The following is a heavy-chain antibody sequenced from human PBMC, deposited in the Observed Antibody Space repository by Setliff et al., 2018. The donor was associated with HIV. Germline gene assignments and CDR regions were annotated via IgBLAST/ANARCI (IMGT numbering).Heavy chain of an antibody. CDR2: IWYDGSNK. J-gene: IGHJ3*01. CDR1: GFTFSDYG. D-gene: IGHD2-8*02. Sequence: PGGSLRLSCAASGFTFSDYGMHWVRQAPGKGLEWVAMIWYDGSNKYYEDSVKGRFTISRDNAKNALYLQMNSLRAEDTAVYYCTRDPRLVDFWGQGTMVTVSS. V-gene: IGHV3-33*08. CDR3: TRDPRLVDF.